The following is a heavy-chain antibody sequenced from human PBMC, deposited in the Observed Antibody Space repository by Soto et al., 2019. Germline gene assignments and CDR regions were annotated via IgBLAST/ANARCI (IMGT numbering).Heavy chain of an antibody. D-gene: IGHD3-3*01. J-gene: IGHJ6*02. CDR3: ARVGNDFWSGPVTSPRYYYYGMDV. V-gene: IGHV3-33*01. Sequence: GGSLRLSCAASGFTFSSYGMHWVRQAPGKGLEWVAVIWYDGSNKYYADSVKGRFTISRDNSKNTLYLQMNSLRAEDTAVYYCARVGNDFWSGPVTSPRYYYYGMDVWGQGTTVTVSS. CDR1: GFTFSSYG. CDR2: IWYDGSNK.